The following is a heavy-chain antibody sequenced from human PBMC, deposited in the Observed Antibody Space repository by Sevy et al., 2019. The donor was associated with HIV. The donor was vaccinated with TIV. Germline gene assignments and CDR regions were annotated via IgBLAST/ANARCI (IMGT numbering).Heavy chain of an antibody. V-gene: IGHV3-30*18. CDR3: AKDHYYDSSGYYYVLLGSCGFDY. Sequence: GGFLRLSCAASGFTFSSYGMHWVRQAPGKGLEWVAVISYDGSNKYYADSVKGRFTISRDNSKNTLYLQMNSLRAEDTAVYYCAKDHYYDSSGYYYVLLGSCGFDYWGQGTLVTVSS. J-gene: IGHJ4*02. CDR1: GFTFSSYG. D-gene: IGHD3-22*01. CDR2: ISYDGSNK.